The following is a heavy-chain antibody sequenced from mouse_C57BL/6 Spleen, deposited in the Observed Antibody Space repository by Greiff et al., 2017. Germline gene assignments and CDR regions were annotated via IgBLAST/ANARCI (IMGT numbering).Heavy chain of an antibody. CDR1: GYTFTSYW. CDR2: IDPSDSYT. J-gene: IGHJ4*01. D-gene: IGHD2-4*01. V-gene: IGHV1-50*01. Sequence: VQLQQSGAELVKPGASVKLSCKASGYTFTSYWMQWVKQRPGQGLEWIGEIDPSDSYTNYNQKFKGKATLTVDTSSSTAYMQLSSLTSENSAVYYCAKKNRDYYDPMDYWGQGTSVTVSS. CDR3: AKKNRDYYDPMDY.